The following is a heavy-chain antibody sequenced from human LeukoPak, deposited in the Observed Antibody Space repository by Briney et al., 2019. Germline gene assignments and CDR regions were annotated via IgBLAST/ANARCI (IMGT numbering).Heavy chain of an antibody. CDR1: EFTFSSYW. V-gene: IGHV3-7*01. Sequence: GGSLRVSCAASEFTFSSYWMSWVRQAPGKGLEWVAYIKQDGSEKYYVDSVKGRFTISRDNAKNSLYLQMNSLRAEDTAVYYCARVASSGWYYFDHWGQGTLVTVSS. J-gene: IGHJ4*02. D-gene: IGHD6-19*01. CDR2: IKQDGSEK. CDR3: ARVASSGWYYFDH.